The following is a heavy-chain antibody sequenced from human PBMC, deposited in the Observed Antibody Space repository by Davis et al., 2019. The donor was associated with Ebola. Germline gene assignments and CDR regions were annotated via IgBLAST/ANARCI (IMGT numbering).Heavy chain of an antibody. CDR1: GFTFSNAW. CDR2: IKSKTDGGTT. V-gene: IGHV3-15*01. J-gene: IGHJ4*02. Sequence: GESLKISCAASGFTFSNAWMSWVRQAPGKGLEWVGRIKSKTDGGTTDYAAPVKGRFTISRDDSKNTLYLQMNSLKTEDTAVYYCTTDAIVVVVAATINFDYWGQGTLVTVSS. CDR3: TTDAIVVVVAATINFDY. D-gene: IGHD2-15*01.